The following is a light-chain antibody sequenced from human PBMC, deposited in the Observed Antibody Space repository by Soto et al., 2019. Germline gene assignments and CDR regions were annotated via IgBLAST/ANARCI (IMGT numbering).Light chain of an antibody. J-gene: IGKJ5*01. Sequence: EIVLTHSPATLSLSPWESATLSCRATRSVSSYLACYQQKPGQAPRLLIYDASSRPSDIPARCSGSGCGTDFTLTISSLDPEDFALYYCQQRSNWPITFGQGTRLEIK. CDR2: DAS. CDR1: RSVSSY. V-gene: IGKV3-11*01. CDR3: QQRSNWPIT.